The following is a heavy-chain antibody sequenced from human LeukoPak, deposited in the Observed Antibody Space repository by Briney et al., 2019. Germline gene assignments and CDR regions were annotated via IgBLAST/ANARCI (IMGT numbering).Heavy chain of an antibody. J-gene: IGHJ6*02. CDR3: AKDLLLWFGETYYYGMDV. CDR2: IIPIFGTA. V-gene: IGHV1-69*13. Sequence: SVKVSCKASGGTFSSYAISWVRQAPGQGLEWMGGIIPIFGTANYAQKFQGRVTITADESTSTAYMELSSLRSEDTAVYYCAKDLLLWFGETYYYGMDVWGQGTTVTVSS. D-gene: IGHD3-10*01. CDR1: GGTFSSYA.